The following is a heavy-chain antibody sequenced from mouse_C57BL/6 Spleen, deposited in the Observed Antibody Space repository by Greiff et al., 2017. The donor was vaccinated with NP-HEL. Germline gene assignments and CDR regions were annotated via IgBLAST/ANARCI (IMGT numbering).Heavy chain of an antibody. D-gene: IGHD2-14*01. CDR1: GYTFTHYN. V-gene: IGHV1-18*01. CDR2: INPNNGGT. Sequence: EVKLQESGPELVKPGASVKIPCKASGYTFTHYNMDWVKQSHGKSLEWIGDINPNNGGTIYNQKFKGKATLTVDKSSSTAYMELRSLTSEDTAVYYCARSLLKGYFDVWGTGTTVTVSS. J-gene: IGHJ1*03. CDR3: ARSLLKGYFDV.